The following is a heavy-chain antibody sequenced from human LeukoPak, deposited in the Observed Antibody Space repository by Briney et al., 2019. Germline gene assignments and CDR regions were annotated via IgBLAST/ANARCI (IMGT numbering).Heavy chain of an antibody. J-gene: IGHJ4*02. Sequence: SETLSLTCAVYGVSFSGYYWSWIRQPPGKGLEWIGEINHSGSTNYNPSLKSRVTISVDTSKNQFSLKLSSVTAADTAVYYCARDHPLYYDSSGYLDYWGQGTLVTVSS. D-gene: IGHD3-22*01. V-gene: IGHV4-34*01. CDR1: GVSFSGYY. CDR2: INHSGST. CDR3: ARDHPLYYDSSGYLDY.